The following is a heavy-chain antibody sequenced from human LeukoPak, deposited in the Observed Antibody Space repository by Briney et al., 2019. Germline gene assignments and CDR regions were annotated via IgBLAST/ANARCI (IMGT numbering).Heavy chain of an antibody. J-gene: IGHJ4*02. Sequence: ASVKVSCKASGYTFTSYGISWVRQAPGQGLEWMGWISAYNGNTNYAQKLQGRVTMTTDTSTSTAYMELRSLRSDDTAVHYCARDWEAHDYGDYYFDYWGQGTLVTVSS. V-gene: IGHV1-18*04. CDR1: GYTFTSYG. CDR3: ARDWEAHDYGDYYFDY. CDR2: ISAYNGNT. D-gene: IGHD4-17*01.